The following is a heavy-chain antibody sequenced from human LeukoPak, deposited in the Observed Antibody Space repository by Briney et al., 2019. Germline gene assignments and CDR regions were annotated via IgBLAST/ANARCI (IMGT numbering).Heavy chain of an antibody. CDR1: GGSISRTHFC. V-gene: IGHV4-39*01. D-gene: IGHD2/OR15-2a*01. Sequence: PSGTLSLTCSVSGGSISRTHFCWAWVRQPPVQGLEWTGSICSEGTTYYNPSVRSRVTLAVDTSTNQFSLKLSSVTAADTAVYYCAYTNNYYFDGGQGTLVTASS. CDR2: ICSEGTT. CDR3: AYTNNYYFD. J-gene: IGHJ4*02.